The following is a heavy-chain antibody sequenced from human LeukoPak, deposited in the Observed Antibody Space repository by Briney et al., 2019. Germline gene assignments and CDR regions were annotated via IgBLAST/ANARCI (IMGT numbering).Heavy chain of an antibody. CDR3: AKGSYYDSSGSFYFDY. CDR1: GFTVNNNY. D-gene: IGHD3-22*01. J-gene: IGHJ4*02. V-gene: IGHV3-23*01. Sequence: GGSLRLSCAASGFTVNNNYMSWVRQAPGKELEWVSGISGSGDNTYYADSVKGRFTISRDNSKNTLYVQVNSLGTEDTAAYYCAKGSYYDSSGSFYFDYWGQGTLVTVSS. CDR2: ISGSGDNT.